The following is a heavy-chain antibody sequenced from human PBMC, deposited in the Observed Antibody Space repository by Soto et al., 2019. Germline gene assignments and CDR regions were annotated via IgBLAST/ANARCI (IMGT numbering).Heavy chain of an antibody. V-gene: IGHV1-18*01. Sequence: ASVKVSCKASGYTFTSYGISWVRQAPGQGLEWMGWISAYNGNTNYAQKLQGRVTMTTDTSTSTAYMELRSLRSDDTAVYYCARERTRIRVVAGLGIEYNYYAMDVWGQWTRVT. J-gene: IGHJ6*02. CDR1: GYTFTSYG. CDR2: ISAYNGNT. CDR3: ARERTRIRVVAGLGIEYNYYAMDV. D-gene: IGHD6-19*01.